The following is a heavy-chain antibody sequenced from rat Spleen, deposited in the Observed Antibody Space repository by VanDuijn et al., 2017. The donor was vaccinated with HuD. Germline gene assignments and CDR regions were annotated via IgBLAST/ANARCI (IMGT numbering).Heavy chain of an antibody. J-gene: IGHJ3*01. CDR3: ASHGPRISRFAY. CDR2: ISYDGSST. D-gene: IGHD1-6*01. Sequence: EVQLVESGGGLVQPGRSMKLSCAASGFTFSDYYMAWVRQAPTKGLEWVATISYDGSSTYYRDSVKGRFTISRDNAKSTLYLQMDSLRSEDTATYYCASHGPRISRFAYWGQGTLVTVSS. V-gene: IGHV5-7*01. CDR1: GFTFSDYY.